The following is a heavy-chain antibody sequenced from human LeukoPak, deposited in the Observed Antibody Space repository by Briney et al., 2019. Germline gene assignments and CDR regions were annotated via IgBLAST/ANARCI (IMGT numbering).Heavy chain of an antibody. J-gene: IGHJ4*02. CDR1: GFTFSSYE. Sequence: GGSLRLSCAASGFTFSSYEINWVRQAPGKGLEWVSYISSSGATIYYADSVKGRFTISRDNAKNSLYLQMNSLRAEDTAVYYCARALLGGPFDYWGQGTLVTVSS. CDR3: ARALLGGPFDY. D-gene: IGHD1-26*01. V-gene: IGHV3-48*03. CDR2: ISSSGATI.